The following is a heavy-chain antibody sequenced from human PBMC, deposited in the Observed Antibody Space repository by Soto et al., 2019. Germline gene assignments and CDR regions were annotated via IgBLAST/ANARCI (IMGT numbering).Heavy chain of an antibody. V-gene: IGHV4-30-2*01. CDR3: ARGRDYVWGSYRYTPDFDY. Sequence: PSETLSLTCAVSGGSISSGGYSWSWIRQPPGKGLEWIGYIYHSGSTYYNPSLRSRVTISVDRSKNQFSLKLSSVTAADTAVYYCARGRDYVWGSYRYTPDFDYWGQGTLVTVSS. CDR2: IYHSGST. D-gene: IGHD3-16*02. J-gene: IGHJ4*02. CDR1: GGSISSGGYS.